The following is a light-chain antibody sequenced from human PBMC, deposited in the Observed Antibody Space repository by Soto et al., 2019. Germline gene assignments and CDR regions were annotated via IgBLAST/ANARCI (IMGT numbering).Light chain of an antibody. CDR3: SSYTSSLYV. CDR1: SSNIENNY. CDR2: EVS. V-gene: IGLV2-14*01. Sequence: QSVLTQPPSVSAAPGQKVTISCSGSSSNIENNYVSWYQQHPGKAPKLMIYEVSNRPSGVSNRFSGSKSGNTASLTISGLQAEDEADYYCSSYTSSLYVFGTGTKVTVL. J-gene: IGLJ1*01.